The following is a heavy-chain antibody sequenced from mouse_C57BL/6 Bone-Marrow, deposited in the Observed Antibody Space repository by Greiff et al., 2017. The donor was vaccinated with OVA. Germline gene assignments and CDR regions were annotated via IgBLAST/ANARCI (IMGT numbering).Heavy chain of an antibody. CDR2: INPGSGGT. Sequence: VQLQQPGAELVRPGTSVKVSCKASGYAFTNYLIEWVKQRPGQGLEWIGVINPGSGGTNYNEKFKGKATLTADKSSSTAYMQLSSLTSEDSAVYFCARQLRLPPHAMDYWGQGTSVTVSS. J-gene: IGHJ4*01. D-gene: IGHD3-2*02. CDR3: ARQLRLPPHAMDY. CDR1: GYAFTNYL. V-gene: IGHV1-54*01.